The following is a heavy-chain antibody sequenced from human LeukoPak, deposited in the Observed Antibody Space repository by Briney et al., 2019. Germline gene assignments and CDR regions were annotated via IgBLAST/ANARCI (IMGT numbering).Heavy chain of an antibody. CDR2: IYSGGST. CDR3: ARDTTVTYGSGSYYYFDY. CDR1: GFTVSSNY. V-gene: IGHV3-66*02. Sequence: GGSLRLSCAASGFTVSSNYMSWVRQAPGKGLEWVSVIYSGGSTYNADSVKGRFTISRGNSKNTLYLQMNSLRAEDTAVYYCARDTTVTYGSGSYYYFDYWGQGTLVTVSS. D-gene: IGHD3-10*01. J-gene: IGHJ4*02.